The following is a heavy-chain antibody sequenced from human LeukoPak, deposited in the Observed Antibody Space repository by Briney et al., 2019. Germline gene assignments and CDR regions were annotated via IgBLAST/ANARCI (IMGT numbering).Heavy chain of an antibody. J-gene: IGHJ3*02. CDR1: GYTFTSYD. CDR2: MNPNSGNT. Sequence: ASVKVSCKASGYTFTSYDINWVRQATGQGLEWMGWMNPNSGNTGYAQKFQGRVTITRNTSISTAYMELSSLRSEDTAVYYCARIDGPLPNAFDIWGQGTMVTVSS. CDR3: ARIDGPLPNAFDI. D-gene: IGHD2-15*01. V-gene: IGHV1-8*03.